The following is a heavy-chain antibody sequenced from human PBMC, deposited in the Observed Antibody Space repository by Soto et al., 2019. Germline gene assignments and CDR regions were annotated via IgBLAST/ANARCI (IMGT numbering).Heavy chain of an antibody. D-gene: IGHD2-2*01. CDR3: ARSQGSSTSLDIYYYYYYGMDV. CDR2: IIPISDTT. Sequence: QVQLVQSGAEVKKPGSSVKVSCKASGGTFSSYAISWVRQAPGQGLEWMGGIIPISDTTNDAQKFQGRVTITADESTSTAYMELSSLRSEDTAVYYCARSQGSSTSLDIYYYYYYGMDVWGQGTTVTVSS. J-gene: IGHJ6*02. CDR1: GGTFSSYA. V-gene: IGHV1-69*01.